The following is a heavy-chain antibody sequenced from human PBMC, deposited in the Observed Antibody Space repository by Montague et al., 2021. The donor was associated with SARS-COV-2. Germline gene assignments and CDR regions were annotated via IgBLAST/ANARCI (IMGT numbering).Heavy chain of an antibody. J-gene: IGHJ3*02. CDR3: ARGRVDLGATGLKVVFDI. D-gene: IGHD1-26*01. CDR2: VYHSGGT. CDR1: GDSITNTYW. V-gene: IGHV4-4*02. Sequence: SETLSLTCAVSGDSITNTYWWTWVRQSPGKELEWIGEVYHSGGTHCNPSLKSRVTVSLDKSKNQFSLNLSSVTAADTAVYYCARGRVDLGATGLKVVFDIWGQGTVVTVSS.